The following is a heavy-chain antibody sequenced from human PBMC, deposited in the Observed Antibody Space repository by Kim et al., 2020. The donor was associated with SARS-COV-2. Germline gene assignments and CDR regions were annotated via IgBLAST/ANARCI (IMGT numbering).Heavy chain of an antibody. J-gene: IGHJ4*02. V-gene: IGHV4-59*01. CDR3: AHQASGSYSLSLDY. D-gene: IGHD3-10*01. Sequence: NPSLKRRVTISVDTSKNQFSLKLSSVTAADTAMYYCAHQASGSYSLSLDYWGQGTLVTVSS.